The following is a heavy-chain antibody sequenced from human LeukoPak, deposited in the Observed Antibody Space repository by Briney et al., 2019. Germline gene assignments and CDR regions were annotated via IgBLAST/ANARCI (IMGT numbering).Heavy chain of an antibody. V-gene: IGHV3-23*01. CDR1: GFSFSSFA. CDR3: TKDPNGDYVGAFDP. CDR2: ITAGHYPT. D-gene: IGHD4-17*01. Sequence: GGSLRLSCAASGFSFSSFAMTWVRQTPGKGLEWVSSITAGHYPTYYTDSVKGRFTISRDNPKNTLYLQMNSLRADDTAVYYCTKDPNGDYVGAFDPWGQGTLVTVSS. J-gene: IGHJ5*02.